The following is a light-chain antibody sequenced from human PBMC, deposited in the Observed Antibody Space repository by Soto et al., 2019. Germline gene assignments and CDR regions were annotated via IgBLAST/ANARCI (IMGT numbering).Light chain of an antibody. V-gene: IGKV1-39*01. CDR3: QQSYSTPPT. Sequence: DIQMTQSPSSLSASVGDRVTITCRASQSISSYLNWYQQKPGKAPKLLIYAASSLQSGVPSRFSGSGSGTDFTLTISSLQPEDFATYYCQQSYSTPPTLGGGTTVDIK. J-gene: IGKJ4*01. CDR2: AAS. CDR1: QSISSY.